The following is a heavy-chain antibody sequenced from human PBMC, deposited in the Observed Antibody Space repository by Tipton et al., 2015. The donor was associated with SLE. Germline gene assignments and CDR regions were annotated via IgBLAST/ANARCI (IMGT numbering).Heavy chain of an antibody. V-gene: IGHV4-59*11. CDR1: GGSISSHY. CDR3: ARIGYHHWYFDL. Sequence: TLSLTCTVSGGSISSHYWSWIRQPPGKGLEWIGYIYYSGSTNYNPSLKSRVTISVGTSKNQFSLKLSSVTAADTAVYYCARIGYHHWYFDLWGRGTLVTVSS. D-gene: IGHD5-18*01. CDR2: IYYSGST. J-gene: IGHJ2*01.